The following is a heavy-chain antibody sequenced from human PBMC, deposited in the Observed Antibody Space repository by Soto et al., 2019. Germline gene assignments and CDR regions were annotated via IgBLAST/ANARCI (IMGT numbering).Heavy chain of an antibody. CDR3: ANASMGEWPSYYYYGMYV. D-gene: IGHD3-16*01. V-gene: IGHV3-23*01. CDR2: ISGSGGST. CDR1: GFTFSSYA. J-gene: IGHJ6*02. Sequence: EVQLLESGGGLVQPGGSLRLSCAASGFTFSSYAMSWVRQAPGKGLEWVSAISGSGGSTYYADSVKGRFTISRYNSKNTLYLQMNGLRAEDTAVYYSANASMGEWPSYYYYGMYVWGQGTTVTVCS.